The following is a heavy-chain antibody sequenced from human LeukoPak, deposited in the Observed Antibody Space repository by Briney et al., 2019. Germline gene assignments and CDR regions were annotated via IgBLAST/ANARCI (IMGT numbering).Heavy chain of an antibody. CDR2: INPIGGST. CDR3: ARGPPEAMVRGVIIKSPRFDY. Sequence: ASVKVSCKASGYTFTSYYMHWVRQAPGQGLEWMGIINPIGGSTIYGQKFQGRVTMTRDTSISTAYMELSRLRSDDTAVYYCARGPPEAMVRGVIIKSPRFDYWGQGTLVTVSS. V-gene: IGHV1-46*01. CDR1: GYTFTSYY. D-gene: IGHD3-10*01. J-gene: IGHJ4*02.